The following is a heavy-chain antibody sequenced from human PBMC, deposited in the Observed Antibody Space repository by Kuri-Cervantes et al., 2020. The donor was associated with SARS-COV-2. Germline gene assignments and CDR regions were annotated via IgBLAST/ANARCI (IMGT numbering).Heavy chain of an antibody. CDR3: ASCSSTSCSRRYYYYYYMDV. V-gene: IGHV1-2*02. J-gene: IGHJ6*03. D-gene: IGHD2-2*01. Sequence: ASVKVSCKASGYTFTSYYMHWVRQAPGQGLEWMGIINPSGGGTNYAQKFQGRVTMTRDTSISTAYMELSRLRSDDTAVYYCASCSSTSCSRRYYYYYYMDVWGKGTTVTVSS. CDR1: GYTFTSYY. CDR2: INPSGGGT.